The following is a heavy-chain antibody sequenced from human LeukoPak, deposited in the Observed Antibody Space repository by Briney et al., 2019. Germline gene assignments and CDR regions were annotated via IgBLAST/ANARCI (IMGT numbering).Heavy chain of an antibody. Sequence: PGGSLRLSCAASGFTFSSYSMNWVRQAPGKGLEWVSSISSSSGYIYYADSVKGRFTISRDDAKNSLYLQMNSLRAEDTAVYYCARSLYGVNYGDAFDIWGQGTMVTVSS. CDR1: GFTFSSYS. V-gene: IGHV3-21*01. CDR3: ARSLYGVNYGDAFDI. D-gene: IGHD4-23*01. J-gene: IGHJ3*02. CDR2: ISSSSGYI.